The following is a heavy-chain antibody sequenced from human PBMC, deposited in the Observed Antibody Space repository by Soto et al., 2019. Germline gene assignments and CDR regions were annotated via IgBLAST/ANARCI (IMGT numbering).Heavy chain of an antibody. CDR2: MCYSGST. Sequence: QVQLQESGPGLVKPSETLSLNCSVSCGSICGHSWCWVRQTPGKGLEWIGYMCYSGSTNYNPSPTSRVPTSVATSKNHFSLRLTSVTAADTAVYYCARGPYYNLIWNYYYRDVWGNGTTVSVSS. D-gene: IGHD3-10*01. CDR3: ARGPYYNLIWNYYYRDV. J-gene: IGHJ6*03. V-gene: IGHV4-59*08. CDR1: CGSICGHS.